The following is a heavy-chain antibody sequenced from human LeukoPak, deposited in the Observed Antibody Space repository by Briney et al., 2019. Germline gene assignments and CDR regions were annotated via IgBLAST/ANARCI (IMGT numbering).Heavy chain of an antibody. V-gene: IGHV4-34*01. CDR3: ARGRGLMITFGGVDY. Sequence: SETLSLTCAVYGGSFSGYYWSWIRQPPGKGLEWLGEINHSGSTNYNPSLKSRVTISVDTSKNQFSLKLSSVTAADRAVYYCARGRGLMITFGGVDYWGQGTLVTVSS. D-gene: IGHD3-16*01. J-gene: IGHJ4*02. CDR2: INHSGST. CDR1: GGSFSGYY.